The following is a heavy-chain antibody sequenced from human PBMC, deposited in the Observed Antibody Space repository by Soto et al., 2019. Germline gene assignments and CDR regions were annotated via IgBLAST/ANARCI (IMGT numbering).Heavy chain of an antibody. D-gene: IGHD1-20*01. J-gene: IGHJ6*02. CDR2: IIPIFGTP. Sequence: QVQLVQSGAEVKKPGSSVKVSCKASGGTFSSYAISWVRQAPGQGLGWMGGIIPIFGTPNYAQKFQGRVTITADESTSTVYMELSSLRSEDTAVYFCAREYNWNDVRYGMDVWGLGTTVTVSS. CDR3: AREYNWNDVRYGMDV. CDR1: GGTFSSYA. V-gene: IGHV1-69*01.